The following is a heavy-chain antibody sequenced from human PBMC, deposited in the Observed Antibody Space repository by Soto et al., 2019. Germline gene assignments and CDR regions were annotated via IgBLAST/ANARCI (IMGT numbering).Heavy chain of an antibody. CDR3: SREEFPPWLNPKNRFDP. CDR2: ISYDTNNE. D-gene: IGHD6-19*01. J-gene: IGHJ5*02. V-gene: IGHV3-30*01. Sequence: GFIFSSDAMHWVRRAPGKGLEWVAVISYDTNNEYYADSVKGRFTISRDSSKNQFYRQINSLSVDDTAVYVWSREEFPPWLNPKNRFDPWGQGTLVTVSS. CDR1: GFIFSSDA.